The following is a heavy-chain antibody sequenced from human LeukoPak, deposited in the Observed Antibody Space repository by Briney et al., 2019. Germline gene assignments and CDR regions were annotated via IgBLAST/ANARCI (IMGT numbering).Heavy chain of an antibody. D-gene: IGHD5-12*01. V-gene: IGHV3-23*01. Sequence: GGSLRLSCAASGFTFSSYAMSWVRQAPGKGLEWVSAISGSGGSTYYADSVKGRYTISRDNSKNTLYLQMNSLRSEDTAVYYCARDYSGYDLGGYWGQGTLVTVSS. CDR3: ARDYSGYDLGGY. CDR2: ISGSGGST. J-gene: IGHJ4*02. CDR1: GFTFSSYA.